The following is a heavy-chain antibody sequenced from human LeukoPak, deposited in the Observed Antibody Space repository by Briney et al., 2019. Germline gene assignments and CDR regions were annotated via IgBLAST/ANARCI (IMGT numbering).Heavy chain of an antibody. CDR3: AKVMRTATAWYYYGMDA. D-gene: IGHD2-21*02. CDR2: ISGSGGST. V-gene: IGHV3-23*01. J-gene: IGHJ6*02. CDR1: GFTFSSYA. Sequence: GGSLRLSCAASGFTFSSYAMSWVRQAPGKGLEWVSAISGSGGSTYYADSVKGRFTISRDNSKNTLYLQMNSLRAEDTAVYYCAKVMRTATAWYYYGMDAWGQGTTVTVSS.